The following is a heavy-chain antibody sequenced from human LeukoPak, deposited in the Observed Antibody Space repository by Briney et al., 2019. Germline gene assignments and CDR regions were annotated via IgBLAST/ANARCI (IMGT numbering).Heavy chain of an antibody. J-gene: IGHJ6*02. CDR3: TRDYPSMGRYYYGMDV. V-gene: IGHV4-30-4*01. D-gene: IGHD3-10*01. Sequence: IYYSGSTYYNPSLKSRVTISVDTSKNQFSLKLSSVTAADTAVYYCTRDYPSMGRYYYGMDVWGQGTTVTVSS. CDR2: IYYSGST.